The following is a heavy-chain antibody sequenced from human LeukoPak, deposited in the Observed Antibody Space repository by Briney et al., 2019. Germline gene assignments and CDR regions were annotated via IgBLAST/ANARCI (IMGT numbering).Heavy chain of an antibody. J-gene: IGHJ4*02. V-gene: IGHV1-18*04. Sequence: GASVKVSCKASGYTFTSYGISWVRQAPGQGLEWMGWISAYNGNTNYAQKFQGRVTMTTDTSTSTAYMELRSLRSDDTAVYYCATEPLRLRLGDTSTDYWGQGTLVTVSS. D-gene: IGHD3-16*01. CDR3: ATEPLRLRLGDTSTDY. CDR1: GYTFTSYG. CDR2: ISAYNGNT.